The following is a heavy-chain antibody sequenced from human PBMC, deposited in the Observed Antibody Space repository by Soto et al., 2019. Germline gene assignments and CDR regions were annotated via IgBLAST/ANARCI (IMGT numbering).Heavy chain of an antibody. D-gene: IGHD2-2*01. CDR1: GGSISSGSYS. J-gene: IGHJ4*02. Sequence: QLQLQESGLGLVKPSQTLSLTCAVSGGSISSGSYSWSWIRQPPGKGLEWIGYTYHSGSTYYNPSLKSRVTISIDRSKNQFSLKLSSVTSADTAVYYCARVPDYWGQGILVTVSS. V-gene: IGHV4-30-2*01. CDR3: ARVPDY. CDR2: TYHSGST.